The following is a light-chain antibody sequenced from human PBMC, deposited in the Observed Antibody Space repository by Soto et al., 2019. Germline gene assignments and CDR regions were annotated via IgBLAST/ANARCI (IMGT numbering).Light chain of an antibody. Sequence: DIQMTQSPSTLSASVGDRVTITCRASQSISGWLAWYQQKPGTAPKLLIYEASNLESGVPSRFSGSGSGTEFTITISSLQPDDFANYYCQHYYSDWTFGQGTKVEIK. V-gene: IGKV1-5*01. J-gene: IGKJ1*01. CDR3: QHYYSDWT. CDR1: QSISGW. CDR2: EAS.